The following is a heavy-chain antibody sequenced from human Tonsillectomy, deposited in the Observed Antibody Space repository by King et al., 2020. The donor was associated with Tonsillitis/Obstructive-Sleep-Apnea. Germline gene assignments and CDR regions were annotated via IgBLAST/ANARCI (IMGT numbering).Heavy chain of an antibody. V-gene: IGHV3-20*04. Sequence: VQLVESGGGVVRPGGSLRLSCTASGFIFDDYGMTWVRKAPGKGLEWVSGINWNGGSTAYVDSVKGRFTISRDNAKNSLYLQMNSLRAEDTALYYCARKSENYYYYMDVWGKGTMVTVSS. CDR1: GFIFDDYG. J-gene: IGHJ6*03. CDR3: ARKSENYYYYMDV. CDR2: INWNGGST.